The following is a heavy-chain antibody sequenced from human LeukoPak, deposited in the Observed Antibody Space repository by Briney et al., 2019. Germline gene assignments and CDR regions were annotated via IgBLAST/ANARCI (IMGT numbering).Heavy chain of an antibody. CDR3: AREGDLEKNLDY. CDR1: GGSFSGYY. V-gene: IGHV4-34*01. D-gene: IGHD1-14*01. CDR2: INHSGST. Sequence: SETLSLTCAVYGGSFSGYYWSWIRQPPGKGLEWIGEINHSGSTNYNPSLKSRVTISVDTSKNQFSLKLSSVTAADTAVYHCAREGDLEKNLDYWGQGTLVTVSS. J-gene: IGHJ4*02.